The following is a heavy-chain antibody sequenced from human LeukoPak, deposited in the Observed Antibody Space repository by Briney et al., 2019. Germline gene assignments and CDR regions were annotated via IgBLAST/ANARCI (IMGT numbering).Heavy chain of an antibody. CDR1: GFTFSSYS. V-gene: IGHV3-23*01. CDR3: AKREEYDGFQH. Sequence: GGSLRLSCAASGFTFSSYSMNWVRQAPGKGLEWVSAISGSGGSTYYADSAKGRFTISRDNSKNTLYLQMNSLRAEDTAVYYCAKREEYDGFQHWGQGTLVTVSS. D-gene: IGHD3-3*01. CDR2: ISGSGGST. J-gene: IGHJ1*01.